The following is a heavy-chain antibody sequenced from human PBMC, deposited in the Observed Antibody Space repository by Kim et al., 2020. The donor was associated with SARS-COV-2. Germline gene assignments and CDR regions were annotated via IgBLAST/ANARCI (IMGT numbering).Heavy chain of an antibody. CDR1: GGTFSSYA. J-gene: IGHJ5*02. Sequence: SVKVSCKASGGTFSSYAISWVRQAPGQGLEWMGGIIPIFGTANYAQKFQGRVTITADESTSTAYMELSSLRSEDTAVYYCARGGQGSSSSGRRGGFDPWGQGTLVTVSS. CDR2: IIPIFGTA. D-gene: IGHD6-6*01. V-gene: IGHV1-69*13. CDR3: ARGGQGSSSSGRRGGFDP.